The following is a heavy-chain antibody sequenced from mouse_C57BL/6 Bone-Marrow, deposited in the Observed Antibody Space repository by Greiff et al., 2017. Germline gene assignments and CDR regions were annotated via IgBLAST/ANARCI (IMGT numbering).Heavy chain of an antibody. CDR3: ARIGYYAMDY. CDR2: INPNNGGT. J-gene: IGHJ4*01. CDR1: GYTFTDYK. V-gene: IGHV1-22*01. Sequence: VQLQQSGPELVKPGASVKMSCKASGYTFTDYKMHWVKQSHGKSLEWIGYINPNNGGTSYNQKFKGKATLTVNKSSSTAYMELRSLTSEDSAVYDCARIGYYAMDYWGQGTSVTVSS. D-gene: IGHD2-14*01.